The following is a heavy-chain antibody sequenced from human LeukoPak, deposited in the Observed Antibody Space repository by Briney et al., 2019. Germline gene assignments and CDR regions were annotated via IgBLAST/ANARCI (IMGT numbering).Heavy chain of an antibody. V-gene: IGHV1-18*01. Sequence: ASVKVAFKASGYTFTIYGISGVRQAPGQGLEWMGWISAYNGNTNYAQKLQGRVTMTTDTSTSTAYMELRSLRSDDTAAYYCARDPWTTITNDYWGQGTLVTVSS. J-gene: IGHJ4*02. D-gene: IGHD4-17*01. CDR3: ARDPWTTITNDY. CDR2: ISAYNGNT. CDR1: GYTFTIYG.